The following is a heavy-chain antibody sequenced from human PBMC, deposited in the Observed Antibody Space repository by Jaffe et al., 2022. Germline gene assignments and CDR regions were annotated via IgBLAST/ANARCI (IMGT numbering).Heavy chain of an antibody. Sequence: QVQLQESGPGLVKPSGTLSLTCAVSGGSISSSNWWSWIRQPPGKGLEWIGEIYHSGSINYNPSLKSRVAISVDKSKNQFSLKLSSVTAADTAVYYCARFKITRALSRWHRGGGAFDIWGQGTMVTVSS. CDR2: IYHSGSI. J-gene: IGHJ3*02. V-gene: IGHV4-4*02. CDR3: ARFKITRALSRWHRGGGAFDI. D-gene: IGHD1-20*01. CDR1: GGSISSSNW.